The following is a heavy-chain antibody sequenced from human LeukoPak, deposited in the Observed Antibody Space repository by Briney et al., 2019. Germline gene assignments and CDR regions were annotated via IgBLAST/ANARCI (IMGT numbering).Heavy chain of an antibody. CDR3: ASLKIRRIGNAFDI. CDR2: ISSSSAYI. Sequence: GGSLRLSCAASGFTLATYSMNWVRQAPGKGLEWVSSISSSSAYIYYADSVKGRFTISRDDAKESLFLQMNSLRPEDTALYYCASLKIRRIGNAFDIWGQGTMVTVSS. D-gene: IGHD1-1*01. J-gene: IGHJ3*02. CDR1: GFTLATYS. V-gene: IGHV3-21*01.